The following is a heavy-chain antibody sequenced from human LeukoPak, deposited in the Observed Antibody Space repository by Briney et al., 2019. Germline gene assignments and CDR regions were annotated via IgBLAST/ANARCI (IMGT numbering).Heavy chain of an antibody. CDR2: MYNSGST. J-gene: IGHJ4*02. CDR3: ARVLDWGVYFEY. V-gene: IGHV4-59*11. Sequence: PSETLSLTCTVSGASISSHYWSWIRQPPGKGLEWIGYMYNSGSTNYNPSLKSRVTMSVDTSRNQFSLKVSSVTPADTAVYYCARVLDWGVYFEYWGQGTLVSVSS. D-gene: IGHD7-27*01. CDR1: GASISSHY.